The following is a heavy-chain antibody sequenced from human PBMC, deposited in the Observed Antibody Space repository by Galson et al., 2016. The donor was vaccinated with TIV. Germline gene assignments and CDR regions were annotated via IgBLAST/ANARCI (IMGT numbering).Heavy chain of an antibody. CDR2: IYHTGNT. Sequence: LSLTCTVSGGSTSSYYWTWIRQPPGKGLEWIGYIYHTGNTIYNPSLQSRVAISLDTSKNQFSLKLSSVTAADTALYYCAREGSADYDWGRAHFDYWGQGTLVTVSS. D-gene: IGHD3-16*01. CDR1: GGSTSSYY. J-gene: IGHJ4*02. V-gene: IGHV4-59*12. CDR3: AREGSADYDWGRAHFDY.